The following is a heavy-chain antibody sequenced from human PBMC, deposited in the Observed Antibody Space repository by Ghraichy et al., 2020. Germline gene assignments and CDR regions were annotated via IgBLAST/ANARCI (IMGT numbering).Heavy chain of an antibody. Sequence: GESLNISCAASGFTFSSYAMSWVRQAPGKGLEWVSAISGSGGSTYYADSVKGRFTISRDNSKNTLYLQMNSLRAEDTAVYYCARTQFYAGGWFDPWGQGTLVTVSS. J-gene: IGHJ5*02. D-gene: IGHD5/OR15-5a*01. CDR1: GFTFSSYA. V-gene: IGHV3-23*01. CDR2: ISGSGGST. CDR3: ARTQFYAGGWFDP.